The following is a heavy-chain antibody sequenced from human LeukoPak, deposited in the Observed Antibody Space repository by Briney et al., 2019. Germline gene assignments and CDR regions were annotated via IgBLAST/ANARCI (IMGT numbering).Heavy chain of an antibody. V-gene: IGHV4-39*01. Sequence: GSLRLSCVASGVTLSNYAMSWARQPPGKGLEWIGSIYYSGSTYYNPSLKSRVTISVDTSKNQFSLKLSSVTAADTAVYYCASQYCSGGSCYDYWGQGTLVTVSS. J-gene: IGHJ4*02. CDR1: GVTLSNYA. CDR3: ASQYCSGGSCYDY. CDR2: IYYSGST. D-gene: IGHD2-15*01.